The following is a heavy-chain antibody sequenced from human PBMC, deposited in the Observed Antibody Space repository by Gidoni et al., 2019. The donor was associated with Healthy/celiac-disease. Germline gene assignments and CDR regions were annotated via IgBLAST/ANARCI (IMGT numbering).Heavy chain of an antibody. CDR1: GCSISSYS. J-gene: IGHJ6*02. V-gene: IGHV4-59*01. Sequence: QVQLQESGPGLVKPSETLSLTCTVSGCSISSYSWRWIRQPPGKGLEWIGYIYSSGSTNYTPSLKSRVTISVDTSKNQFSLKLSSVTAADTAVYYCARVTAAAGYYYYYYGMDVWGQGTTVTVSS. CDR3: ARVTAAAGYYYYYYGMDV. D-gene: IGHD6-13*01. CDR2: IYSSGST.